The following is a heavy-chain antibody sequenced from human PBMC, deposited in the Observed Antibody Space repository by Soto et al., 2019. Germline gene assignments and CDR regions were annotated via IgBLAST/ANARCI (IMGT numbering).Heavy chain of an antibody. J-gene: IGHJ6*02. V-gene: IGHV3-21*02. Sequence: EVQLVESGGGLVKPGGSLRLSCAGSGFTFSSYKINWVRQAPGKGLEWVSSIGSRDIYTYYADSLKGRLIISRDNANNSVYLQINRLRAEDTAVYYCARHQIGMDVWGQGTPVTVSS. CDR2: IGSRDIYT. CDR3: ARHQIGMDV. CDR1: GFTFSSYK.